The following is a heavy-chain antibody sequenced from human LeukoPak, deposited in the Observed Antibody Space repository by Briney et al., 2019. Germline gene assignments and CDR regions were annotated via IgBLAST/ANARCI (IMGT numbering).Heavy chain of an antibody. CDR2: ISGSGGST. Sequence: GGSLRLSCAASGVTFSSYAMYWVRQAPGKGLEWVSAISGSGGSTYYADSVKGRFTISRDNSKNTLYLQMNSLRAEDTAVYYCAKDPYINSRSGGFDYWGQGTLVTVSS. CDR3: AKDPYINSRSGGFDY. V-gene: IGHV3-23*01. CDR1: GVTFSSYA. D-gene: IGHD3-10*01. J-gene: IGHJ4*02.